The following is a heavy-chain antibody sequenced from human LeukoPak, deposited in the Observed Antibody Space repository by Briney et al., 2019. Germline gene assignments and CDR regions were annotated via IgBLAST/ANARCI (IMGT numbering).Heavy chain of an antibody. J-gene: IGHJ4*02. CDR3: ARGGYSSGWYSYY. V-gene: IGHV4-39*07. Sequence: SETLSLTCTVSGGSISSGGYYWSWIRQPPGKGLEWIGEINHSGSTNYNPSLKSRVTISVDTSKNQFSLKLSSVTAADTAVYYCARGGYSSGWYSYYWGQGTLVTVSS. CDR1: GGSISSGGYY. D-gene: IGHD6-19*01. CDR2: INHSGST.